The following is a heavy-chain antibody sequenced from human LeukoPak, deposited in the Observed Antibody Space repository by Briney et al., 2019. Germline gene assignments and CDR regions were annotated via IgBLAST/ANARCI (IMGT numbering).Heavy chain of an antibody. J-gene: IGHJ4*02. CDR3: AREVPYDTSRYYQPFDY. CDR1: GYSFNSQG. D-gene: IGHD3-22*01. CDR2: ISAYNGNT. Sequence: ASVKVSCKASGYSFNSQGMNWVRQAPGQGLEWMGWISAYNGNTNYAQKLQGRVTMTTDTSTSTAYMNLRSLRSDDTAVYYCAREVPYDTSRYYQPFDYWGQGTLVTVSS. V-gene: IGHV1-18*01.